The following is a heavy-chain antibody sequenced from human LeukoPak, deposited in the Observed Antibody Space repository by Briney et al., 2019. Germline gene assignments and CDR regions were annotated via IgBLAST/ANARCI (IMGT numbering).Heavy chain of an antibody. CDR1: GGSISSSSYY. CDR2: IYYSGST. CDR3: ARLRYDYGDYVLRRWYFDL. J-gene: IGHJ2*01. V-gene: IGHV4-39*01. D-gene: IGHD4-17*01. Sequence: KSSETLSLTCTVSGGSISSSSYYWGWIRQPPGKGLEWIGSIYYSGSTYYNPSLKSRVTISVDTSKNQFSLKLSSVTAADTAVYYCARLRYDYGDYVLRRWYFDLWGRGTLVTVSS.